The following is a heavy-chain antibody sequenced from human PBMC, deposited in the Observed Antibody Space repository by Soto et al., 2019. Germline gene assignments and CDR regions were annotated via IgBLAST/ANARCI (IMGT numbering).Heavy chain of an antibody. J-gene: IGHJ4*02. V-gene: IGHV3-33*01. Sequence: QVQLVESGGGVVQSGRSLRLSCAASGFMFRSYAMHWVRQAPGKGLEWVAGIWYDGSTKYYGDSVKGGYSISRDNSKNMLDLQMNSLRAEDTAVYYCARVASSSSWHIPHFDQWGQGTLVTVSS. CDR2: IWYDGSTK. D-gene: IGHD6-13*01. CDR3: ARVASSSSWHIPHFDQ. CDR1: GFMFRSYA.